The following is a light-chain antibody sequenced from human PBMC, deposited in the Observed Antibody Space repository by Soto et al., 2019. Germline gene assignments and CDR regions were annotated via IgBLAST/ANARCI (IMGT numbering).Light chain of an antibody. CDR3: SSYTSSSTLL. CDR2: DVS. V-gene: IGLV2-14*01. J-gene: IGLJ2*01. CDR1: SSDVGGYNY. Sequence: QSALTQPASVSGSPGQSITISCTGTSSDVGGYNYVSWYQQHPGKAPKLMIYDVSNRPSGVSNRFSGSKSGNTASLTISGLKAEDEAAYYCSSYTSSSTLLFGGGPKVTVL.